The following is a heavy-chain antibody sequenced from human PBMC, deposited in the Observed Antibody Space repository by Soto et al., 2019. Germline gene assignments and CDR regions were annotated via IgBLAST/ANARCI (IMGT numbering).Heavy chain of an antibody. D-gene: IGHD3-10*01. CDR2: ISSSSSYI. CDR1: GFTFSTYS. CDR3: TRDHSLLVRGVYYYYYGMDV. J-gene: IGHJ6*02. Sequence: GGSLRLSCAASGFTFSTYSMNWVRQAPGKGLEWVSSISSSSSYIYYADSVKGRFTISRDNAKNSLYLQMNSLRAEDTAVYYCTRDHSLLVRGVYYYYYGMDVWGQGTTVTVSS. V-gene: IGHV3-21*03.